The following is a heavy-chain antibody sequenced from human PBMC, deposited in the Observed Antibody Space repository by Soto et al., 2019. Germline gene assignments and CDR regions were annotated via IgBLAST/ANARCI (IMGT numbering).Heavy chain of an antibody. Sequence: ASVKVSCKASGYTFFTYDISWVRQAPGQGLEWMGWISTYSGDTKYAQKFQGRVTMTTDTSTTTAYLELRSLRSDDTAVYYCARNHGTTTSENWFDPWGQGTLVTVSS. CDR2: ISTYSGDT. V-gene: IGHV1-18*01. CDR3: ARNHGTTTSENWFDP. CDR1: GYTFFTYD. D-gene: IGHD1-1*01. J-gene: IGHJ5*02.